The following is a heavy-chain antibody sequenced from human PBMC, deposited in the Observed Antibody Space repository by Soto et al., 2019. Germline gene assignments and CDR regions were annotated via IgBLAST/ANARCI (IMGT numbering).Heavy chain of an antibody. D-gene: IGHD2-15*01. CDR3: ARDIDG. V-gene: IGHV3-48*01. Sequence: EVQVVESGGGLVQPGGSLRLSCAASGFTFSSYSMNWVRQAPGKGLEWVSYIRSSSSTIFYADSVKGRFTISRDNAKNSLYLQMNSLRAEDTAVYYCARDIDGGGQGTLVTVSS. J-gene: IGHJ4*02. CDR2: IRSSSSTI. CDR1: GFTFSSYS.